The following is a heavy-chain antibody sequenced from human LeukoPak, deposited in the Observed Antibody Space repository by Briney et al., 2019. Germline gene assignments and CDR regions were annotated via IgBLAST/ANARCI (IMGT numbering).Heavy chain of an antibody. Sequence: GGSLRLSCAASGFTFDDYGMSWVRQAPGKGLEWVSVIGGSGTSTYYADSVKGRFTISRDNSKNMLYLQMNSLRVEDTAIYYCAKVSVVAGRNAFDIWGQGTMVTVSS. D-gene: IGHD3-22*01. J-gene: IGHJ3*02. CDR2: IGGSGTST. V-gene: IGHV3-23*01. CDR3: AKVSVVAGRNAFDI. CDR1: GFTFDDYG.